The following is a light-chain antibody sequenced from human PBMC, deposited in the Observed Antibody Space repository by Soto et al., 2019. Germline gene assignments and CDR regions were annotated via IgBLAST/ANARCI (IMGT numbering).Light chain of an antibody. V-gene: IGKV3-15*01. CDR3: QHYNNWPPYT. CDR2: GAS. CDR1: QSVGSN. J-gene: IGKJ2*01. Sequence: DIVMTQSPATLSVSPGERATLSCRASQSVGSNLAWYQQKPGQAPRLLIYGASTRTIGIPARFSGSGSGTEFTLTISRLQSEDFAVYYCQHYNNWPPYTFGQGTKLEIK.